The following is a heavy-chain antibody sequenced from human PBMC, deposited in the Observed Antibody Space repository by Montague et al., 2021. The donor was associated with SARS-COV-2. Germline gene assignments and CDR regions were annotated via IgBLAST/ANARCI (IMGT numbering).Heavy chain of an antibody. D-gene: IGHD5-18*01. CDR1: GITFISSY. CDR3: ARDLDTAGGMDV. J-gene: IGHJ6*02. V-gene: IGHV3-66*01. CDR2: IYSGCST. Sequence: SLRLSCAASGITFISSYMSWVRQAPGKGLEWVSVIYSGCSTNYAXAVKGRFTISRDNSKNTLYLQMNSLRAEDTAVYYCARDLDTAGGMDVWGQGTTVTVSS.